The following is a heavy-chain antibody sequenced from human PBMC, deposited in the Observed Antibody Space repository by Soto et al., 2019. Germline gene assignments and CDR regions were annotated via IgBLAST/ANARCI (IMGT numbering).Heavy chain of an antibody. CDR3: AKETDYYDSSGYYPDAFDI. D-gene: IGHD3-22*01. CDR2: ISGNGGST. V-gene: IGHV3-23*01. CDR1: GFTFSSCA. Sequence: PGGSLRLSCAASGFTFSSCAMGWVRQAPGKGLEWVSGISGNGGSTYYADSVKGRFTISRDNSKNTLYLQMNSLRAEDTAVYYCAKETDYYDSSGYYPDAFDIWGQGTMVTVSS. J-gene: IGHJ3*02.